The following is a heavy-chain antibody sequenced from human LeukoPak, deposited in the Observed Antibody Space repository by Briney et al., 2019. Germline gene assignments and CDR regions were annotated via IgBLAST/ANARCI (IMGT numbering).Heavy chain of an antibody. Sequence: GRSLRLSCEASGFTLGDYAIHWVRQVPGKGLEWVSGVTSSSRGKKYADSVRGRFTISRDDANNSLYLQMNSLRAEDTALYYCGKDVLAGGLDVWGQGTTVTVSS. J-gene: IGHJ6*02. CDR2: VTSSSRGK. CDR3: GKDVLAGGLDV. CDR1: GFTLGDYA. V-gene: IGHV3-9*01.